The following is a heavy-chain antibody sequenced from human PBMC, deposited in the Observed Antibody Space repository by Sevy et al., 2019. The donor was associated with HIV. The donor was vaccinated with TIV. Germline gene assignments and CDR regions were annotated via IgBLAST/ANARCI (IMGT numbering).Heavy chain of an antibody. CDR2: ISYDRSDK. CDR3: ARVVSSYYFDY. D-gene: IGHD6-6*01. J-gene: IGHJ4*02. V-gene: IGHV3-30*06. CDR1: GFTFGSYG. Sequence: RSLRLSCAASGFTFGSYGMHWLRQAPGKGLEWVAYISYDRSDKNYADSVKGRFTISRDNSKNTVFLQLNSLRPEDTAVYYCARVVSSYYFDYWGQGTQVAVSS.